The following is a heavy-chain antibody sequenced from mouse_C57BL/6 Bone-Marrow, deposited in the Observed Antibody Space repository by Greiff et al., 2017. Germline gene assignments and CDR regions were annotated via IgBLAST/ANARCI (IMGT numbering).Heavy chain of an antibody. J-gene: IGHJ2*01. V-gene: IGHV1-64*01. D-gene: IGHD2-3*01. Sequence: QVQLQQPGAELVKPGASVKLSCKASGYTFTSYWMHWVKQRPGQGLEWIGMIHPNSGSTNYNEKFKSKATLTVDNSSSTAYMQLSSLTSEDSAVYYCARSYDGYYGGNYFDYWGQGTTLTVSS. CDR2: IHPNSGST. CDR1: GYTFTSYW. CDR3: ARSYDGYYGGNYFDY.